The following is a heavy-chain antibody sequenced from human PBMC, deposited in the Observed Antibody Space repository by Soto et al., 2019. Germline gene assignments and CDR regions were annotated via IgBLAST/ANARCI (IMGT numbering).Heavy chain of an antibody. CDR1: GFTFSNYA. CDR3: ARDWHSGCPRWFAA. D-gene: IGHD6-25*01. J-gene: IGHJ5*02. V-gene: IGHV3-30-3*01. CDR2: ISYDGSNK. Sequence: QVQLVESGGGVVQPGRSLRLSCAASGFTFSNYAMHWVRQAPGKGLEWVTIISYDGSNKYYADSVKGRFTISRDHSKNTLYLQMDSLRAEDTAVYYCARDWHSGCPRWFAAWGQGTLVTVSS.